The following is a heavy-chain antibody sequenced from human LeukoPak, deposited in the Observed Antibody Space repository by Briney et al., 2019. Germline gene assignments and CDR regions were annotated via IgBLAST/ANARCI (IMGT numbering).Heavy chain of an antibody. V-gene: IGHV3-53*01. CDR1: GFTVSNHY. CDR3: ARDYVWGSYRFHDAFDI. D-gene: IGHD3-16*02. J-gene: IGHJ3*02. CDR2: IYSGGNT. Sequence: PGGSLRLSCAASGFTVSNHYMNWARQAPGKGLEWVSVIYSGGNTYYADSVKGRFTISRDNSKNTLYLQINSLRAEDTAVYYCARDYVWGSYRFHDAFDIWGQGTMVTVSS.